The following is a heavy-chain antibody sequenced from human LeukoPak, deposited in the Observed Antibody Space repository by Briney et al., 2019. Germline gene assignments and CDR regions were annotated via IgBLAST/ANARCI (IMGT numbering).Heavy chain of an antibody. Sequence: SETLSLTCTVSGGSISSYYWSWIRQPAGKGLEWIGRIYTSGSTNYNPSLKSRVTMSVDTSKNQFSLKLRSVMAADTAVYYCARAYCVGDCTVLHIYFDNWGQGTLVTVSS. CDR1: GGSISSYY. V-gene: IGHV4-4*07. CDR3: ARAYCVGDCTVLHIYFDN. D-gene: IGHD2-21*02. CDR2: IYTSGST. J-gene: IGHJ4*02.